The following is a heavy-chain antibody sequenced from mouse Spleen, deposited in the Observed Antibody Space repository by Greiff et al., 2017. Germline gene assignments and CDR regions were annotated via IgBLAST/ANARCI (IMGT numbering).Heavy chain of an antibody. V-gene: IGHV1-64*01. CDR2: IHPNSGST. J-gene: IGHJ4*01. D-gene: IGHD1-1*01. CDR1: GYTFTSYW. Sequence: QVQLQQSGAELVKPGASVKLSCKASGYTFTSYWMHWVKQRPGQGLEWIGMIHPNSGSTNYNEKFKSKATLTVDKSSSTAYMQLSSLTSEDSAVYYCARDYGSRDYAMDYWGQGTSVTVSS. CDR3: ARDYGSRDYAMDY.